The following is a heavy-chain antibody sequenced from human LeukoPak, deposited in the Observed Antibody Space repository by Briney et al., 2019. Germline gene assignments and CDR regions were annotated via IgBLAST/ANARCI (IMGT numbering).Heavy chain of an antibody. V-gene: IGHV4-59*12. Sequence: SETLSLTCTVSGDSISSYYWSWIRRPPGKGLEGIGYIFYSGSTNYNPSLKTRVPISVDTSKNQFSLKLSSVTAADTAVYYCARDKSLTYYDFWSGYNSDWGQGTLVTVSS. CDR1: GDSISSYY. J-gene: IGHJ4*02. CDR2: IFYSGST. CDR3: ARDKSLTYYDFWSGYNSD. D-gene: IGHD3-3*01.